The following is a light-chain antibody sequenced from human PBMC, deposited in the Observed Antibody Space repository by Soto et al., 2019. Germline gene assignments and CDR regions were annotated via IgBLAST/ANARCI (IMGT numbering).Light chain of an antibody. CDR3: QQYGNSPWT. CDR2: GAS. V-gene: IGKV3-20*01. CDR1: QSVGSSY. J-gene: IGKJ1*01. Sequence: EIVLTQSPGTLSLSPGERATLSCGASQSVGSSYLAWYQQKPGQAPRLLIYGASSRATGIPDRFSGTGSGTDFTLTISRLEPADFAVYFCQQYGNSPWTFGPGTKVDIK.